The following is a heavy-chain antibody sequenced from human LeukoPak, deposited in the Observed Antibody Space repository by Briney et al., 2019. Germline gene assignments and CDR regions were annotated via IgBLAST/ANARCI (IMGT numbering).Heavy chain of an antibody. CDR2: IWFDGSNE. D-gene: IGHD5-24*01. CDR1: GFTFSSYG. V-gene: IGHV3-33*01. J-gene: IGHJ4*02. Sequence: GGSLRLSCAASGFTFSSYGMHWVRQAPGKGLEWVAVIWFDGSNEDYADSVKGRFTISRDNSKNTTYLQMNSLRADDTAVYYCARVDGLLVDYWGQGTLVTVSS. CDR3: ARVDGLLVDY.